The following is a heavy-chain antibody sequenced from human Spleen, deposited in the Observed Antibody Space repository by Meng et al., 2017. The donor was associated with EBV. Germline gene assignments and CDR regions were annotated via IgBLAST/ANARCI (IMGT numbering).Heavy chain of an antibody. Sequence: QGQLVTAGAEVKKPGAYVKVSCKGSGYTVTQLSIHWVRQAPGEGLEWMGGFDREDGETIYAQKFQGRFTLTEDTSTDTAYLELSSLTSEDTAVYYCATDSNQFDPWGQGTLVTVSS. V-gene: IGHV1-24*01. CDR3: ATDSNQFDP. J-gene: IGHJ5*02. CDR1: GYTVTQLS. D-gene: IGHD1-14*01. CDR2: FDREDGET.